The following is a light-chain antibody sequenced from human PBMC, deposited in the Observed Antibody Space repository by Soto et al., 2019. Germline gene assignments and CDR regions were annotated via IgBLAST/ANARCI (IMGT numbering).Light chain of an antibody. J-gene: IGKJ1*01. CDR3: QQYDKWPRT. CDR2: GAS. CDR1: QSVSRN. V-gene: IGKV3-15*01. Sequence: EIVMTQSPATLSVSPGERATLSCRASQSVSRNLSWYQHKPGQAPRLLIYGASTRATGIPARFSGSGSGAEFTLTISILQSEDVAFYCCQQYDKWPRTFGRGTKVEIK.